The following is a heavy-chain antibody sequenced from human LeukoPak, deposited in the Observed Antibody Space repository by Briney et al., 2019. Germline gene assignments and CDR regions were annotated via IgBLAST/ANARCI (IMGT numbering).Heavy chain of an antibody. J-gene: IGHJ4*02. V-gene: IGHV3-23*01. CDR1: GFSFTTHA. D-gene: IGHD3-10*01. CDR2: ISGRGGST. CDR3: AKETASDFGGAVDY. Sequence: GGSLRLSCVASGFSFTTHAMGWVRQAPGKGLEWVSAISGRGGSTYYADSVKGRFTISRDNSKNTLYLQINSLRAEDTAVYYCAKETASDFGGAVDYWGQGTLVTVST.